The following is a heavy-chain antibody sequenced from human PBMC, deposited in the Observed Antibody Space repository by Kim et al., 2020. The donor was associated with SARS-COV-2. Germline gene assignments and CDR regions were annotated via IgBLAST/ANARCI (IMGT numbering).Heavy chain of an antibody. CDR3: AKDFAVASPDYYFDY. CDR1: GFTFSSYG. V-gene: IGHV3-33*06. D-gene: IGHD2-21*01. Sequence: GGSLRLSCATSGFTFSSYGMHWVRQAPDKGLEWVAVIWYDGSSKYYADSVKGRFTISRDNSKNTLFLQMNSLRAEDTAVYYCAKDFAVASPDYYFDYWGQGTLVTVS. J-gene: IGHJ4*02. CDR2: IWYDGSSK.